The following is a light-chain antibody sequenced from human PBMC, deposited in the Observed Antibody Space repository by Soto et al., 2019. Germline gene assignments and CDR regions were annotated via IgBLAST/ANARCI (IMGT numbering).Light chain of an antibody. V-gene: IGKV3-11*01. CDR3: QQGTDWPPGT. CDR1: QSVSTF. J-gene: IGKJ1*01. CDR2: DAS. Sequence: EIVLTQSPATLSLSPGERATLSCRASQSVSTFLAWYQHKPDQAPRLLIYDASNRATGIPDRFRGSGSGTDFTLTISSLEPEDFALYYCQQGTDWPPGTFGQGTKVEIK.